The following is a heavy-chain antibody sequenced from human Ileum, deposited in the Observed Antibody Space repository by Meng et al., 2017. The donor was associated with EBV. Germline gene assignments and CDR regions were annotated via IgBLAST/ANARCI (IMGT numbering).Heavy chain of an antibody. CDR3: ARYGTCGANSFYCFDP. D-gene: IGHD4-23*01. V-gene: IGHV4-34*01. J-gene: IGHJ5*02. Sequence: HGPLQQWGAGLLNPSGTLSLTCGVYGGSFSNYYWTWIRQPPGKGLEWIGEISHTGTTKYNPSLKNRVTISLDTSNNQFSLNLNSVTAADTALYYCARYGTCGANSFYCFDPWGQGTLVTVSS. CDR1: GGSFSNYY. CDR2: ISHTGTT.